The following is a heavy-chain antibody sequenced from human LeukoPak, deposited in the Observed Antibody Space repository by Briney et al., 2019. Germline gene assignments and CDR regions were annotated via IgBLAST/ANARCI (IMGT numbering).Heavy chain of an antibody. V-gene: IGHV5-51*01. CDR1: GYSFTSYC. CDR2: IYPGDSDT. J-gene: IGHJ4*02. CDR3: ARVAEGYYGSGSYLDY. D-gene: IGHD3-10*01. Sequence: GESLKISCKGSGYSFTSYCIGWVRQMPGKGLEWMGIIYPGDSDTRYSPSFQGQVTISADKSISTAYLQWSSLKASDTAMYYCARVAEGYYGSGSYLDYWGQGTLVTVSS.